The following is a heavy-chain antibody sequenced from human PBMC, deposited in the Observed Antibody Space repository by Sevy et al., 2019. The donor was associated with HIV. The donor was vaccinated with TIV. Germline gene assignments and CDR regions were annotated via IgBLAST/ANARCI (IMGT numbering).Heavy chain of an antibody. V-gene: IGHV4-34*01. Sequence: SETLSLTCAVYGGSFSGYYWSWIRQPPGKGLEWIGEINHSGSTNYNPPLKSRVTISVDTSKNQFSLKLSSVTAADTAVYYCARGEGDLTIWGQGTLVTVSS. CDR1: GGSFSGYY. D-gene: IGHD3-3*01. CDR2: INHSGST. CDR3: ARGEGDLTI. J-gene: IGHJ4*02.